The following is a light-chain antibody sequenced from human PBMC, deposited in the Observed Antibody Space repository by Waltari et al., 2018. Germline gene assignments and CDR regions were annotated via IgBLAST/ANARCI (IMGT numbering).Light chain of an antibody. CDR3: QQYNDDPGT. CDR1: QSVSNW. V-gene: IGKV1-5*03. J-gene: IGKJ1*01. CDR2: KAS. Sequence: DIQMTQSPSTLSASVGDRVTITCRASQSVSNWLAWYQQKPGKAPNLLIYKASSLESGVPSRFSGSGSGTEFTLTISSLQPDDFATYYCQQYNDDPGTFGQGTEVEFK.